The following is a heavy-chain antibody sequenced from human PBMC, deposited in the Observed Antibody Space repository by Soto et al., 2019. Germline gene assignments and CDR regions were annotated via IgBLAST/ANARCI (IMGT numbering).Heavy chain of an antibody. CDR2: ISGSGGST. CDR3: AKADMITFGGVMNY. J-gene: IGHJ4*02. V-gene: IGHV3-23*01. Sequence: EVQLLESGGGLVQPGGSLRLSCAASGFTFNSYAMSWVRQGPGKGLEWGSGISGSGGSTYYEDSVKGRFTISRDNSKNTLYRQMNSLRAEDTAVYYCAKADMITFGGVMNYWGQGTLVTVSS. CDR1: GFTFNSYA. D-gene: IGHD3-16*01.